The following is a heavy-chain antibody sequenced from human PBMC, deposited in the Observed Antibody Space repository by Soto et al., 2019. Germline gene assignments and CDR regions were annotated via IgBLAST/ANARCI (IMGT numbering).Heavy chain of an antibody. D-gene: IGHD3-22*01. CDR1: GYTFTIYA. Sequence: ASVKVSCKASGYTFTIYAMHWVRQAPGQRLEWMGWINAGNGNTKYSQKFQGRVTITRDTSASTAYMELSSLRSEDTAVYYCARSRANYYDSRGYYYSTFDYWGQGTLVTVSS. J-gene: IGHJ4*02. CDR2: INAGNGNT. CDR3: ARSRANYYDSRGYYYSTFDY. V-gene: IGHV1-3*01.